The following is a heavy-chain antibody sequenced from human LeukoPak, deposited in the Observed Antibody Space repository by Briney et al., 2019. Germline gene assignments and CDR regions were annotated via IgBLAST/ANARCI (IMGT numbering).Heavy chain of an antibody. CDR2: ISYDGSTQ. CDR3: AKGRMMATIMISFDY. V-gene: IGHV3-30*18. Sequence: PGRSLRLSCAASGLTFSSYGMHWVRQAPGKGLEWVAVISYDGSTQYYADSVKGRFTISRDNSNNTLSLQMNSLKAEDTAVYYCAKGRMMATIMISFDYWGRGTLVTVSS. D-gene: IGHD5-24*01. CDR1: GLTFSSYG. J-gene: IGHJ4*02.